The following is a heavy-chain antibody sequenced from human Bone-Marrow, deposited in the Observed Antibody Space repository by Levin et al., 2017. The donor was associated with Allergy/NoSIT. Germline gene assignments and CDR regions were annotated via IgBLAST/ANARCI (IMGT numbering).Heavy chain of an antibody. CDR2: ISRSGSTI. D-gene: IGHD3-9*01. Sequence: PGGSLRLSCAASGFAFSDYYMSWIRQAPGKGLEWVSYISRSGSTIYYADSLKGRFIISRDNAKNSLYLQMNSLRADDTAVYYCARGIEGSDNYYYYGMDVWGQGTTVTVSS. J-gene: IGHJ6*02. V-gene: IGHV3-11*01. CDR3: ARGIEGSDNYYYYGMDV. CDR1: GFAFSDYY.